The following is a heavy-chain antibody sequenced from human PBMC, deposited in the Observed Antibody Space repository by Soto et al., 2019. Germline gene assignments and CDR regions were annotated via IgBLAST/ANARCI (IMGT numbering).Heavy chain of an antibody. CDR3: ARRAAADPDYYYYGMDV. J-gene: IGHJ6*02. CDR1: GFAFSNYG. V-gene: IGHV3-33*01. D-gene: IGHD6-13*01. Sequence: PGGSLRLSCTASGFAFSNYGIHWVRQAPGRGLEWVAVIWSDGTKKFYAGSVRGRFTISRDNSKNTLYLQMNSLRAEDTAVYYCARRAAADPDYYYYGMDVWGQGTTVTVSS. CDR2: IWSDGTKK.